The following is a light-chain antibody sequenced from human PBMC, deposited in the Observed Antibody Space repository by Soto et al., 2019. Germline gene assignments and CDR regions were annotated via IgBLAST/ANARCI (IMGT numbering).Light chain of an antibody. CDR1: QSVSSSY. Sequence: EIVLTQSPGTLSLSPGERATLSCRASQSVSSSYLAWYQQKPGQAPSLLIYGASSRATGIPDRFSGSGYGTDFTLNISRLEPEDFAVYYCQQYGSSPLTFGGGTKVEIK. J-gene: IGKJ4*01. CDR3: QQYGSSPLT. V-gene: IGKV3-20*01. CDR2: GAS.